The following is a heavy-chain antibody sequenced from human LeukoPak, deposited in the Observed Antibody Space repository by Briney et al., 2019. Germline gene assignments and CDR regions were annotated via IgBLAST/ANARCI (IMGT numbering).Heavy chain of an antibody. CDR3: ARNWAGSGSYDY. CDR2: INHSGST. Sequence: SETLSLTCAVYGGSFSGHYWSWIRQPPGKGLEWIGEINHSGSTNYNPSLKSRVTISVDTSKNQFSLKLSSVTAADTAVYYCARNWAGSGSYDYWGQGTLVTVSS. CDR1: GGSFSGHY. D-gene: IGHD3-10*01. J-gene: IGHJ4*02. V-gene: IGHV4-34*01.